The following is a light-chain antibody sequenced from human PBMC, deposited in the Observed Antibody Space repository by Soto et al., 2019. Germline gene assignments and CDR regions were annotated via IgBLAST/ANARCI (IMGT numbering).Light chain of an antibody. J-gene: IGKJ1*01. CDR2: DAS. Sequence: DIQMTQSPSTLSASVGDRVTITCRARQSISSWFAWYQQKPGKAPKLLIYDASSLESGVPSRFSGSGSGTDFTLTISSLQPEDFAAYYCQHTYNTPWTFGQGTKVDI. CDR3: QHTYNTPWT. CDR1: QSISSW. V-gene: IGKV1-5*01.